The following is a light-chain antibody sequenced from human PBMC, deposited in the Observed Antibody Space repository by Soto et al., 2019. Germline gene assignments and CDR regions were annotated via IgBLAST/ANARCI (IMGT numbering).Light chain of an antibody. CDR3: QQRSNWRT. Sequence: EIVLPKSPATLSLSPGERATLSWRASQSVSSYLAWYQQKPGQAPRLLIYDASNRATGIPARFSGSGSGTDFTLTISSLEPEDFAVYYCQQRSNWRTFGQGTKVDI. CDR1: QSVSSY. V-gene: IGKV3-11*01. J-gene: IGKJ1*01. CDR2: DAS.